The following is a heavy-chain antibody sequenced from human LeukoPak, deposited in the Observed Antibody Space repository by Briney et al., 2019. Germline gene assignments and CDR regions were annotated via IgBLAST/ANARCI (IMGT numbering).Heavy chain of an antibody. Sequence: GGSLRLSCAASGFTFTNYAMSWVCQAPGEGLEWVSTISGSGDSTYYADSVKGRFTISRDNSKNTLFLQLNNLRGEDTAAYYCAKDPPTAGTTFDYWGQGALVTVSS. V-gene: IGHV3-23*01. D-gene: IGHD6-19*01. CDR3: AKDPPTAGTTFDY. J-gene: IGHJ4*02. CDR1: GFTFTNYA. CDR2: ISGSGDST.